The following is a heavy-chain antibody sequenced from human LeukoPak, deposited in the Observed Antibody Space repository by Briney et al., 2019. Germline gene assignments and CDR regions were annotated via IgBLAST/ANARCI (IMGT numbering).Heavy chain of an antibody. CDR1: GLPFSDFS. V-gene: IGHV3-23*01. CDR2: TNSGGTST. J-gene: IGHJ4*02. Sequence: GSLRLSCATSGLPFSDFSMSWVRQDPGKGLEWISTTNSGGTSTYYAESVKGRFTISRDNSKNTLYLQMSSLRVEDTAVYYCAKQSYARSLGEGGPGTLVSVSS. D-gene: IGHD2-8*01. CDR3: AKQSYARSLGE.